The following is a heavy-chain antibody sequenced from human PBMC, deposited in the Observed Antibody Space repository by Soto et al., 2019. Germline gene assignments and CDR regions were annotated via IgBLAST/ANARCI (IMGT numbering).Heavy chain of an antibody. CDR2: INHTGNT. V-gene: IGHV4-34*01. CDR3: ANLIVFHSSYYHDY. CDR1: GASFNDNH. D-gene: IGHD1-26*01. Sequence: SETLSLTCNVSGASFNDNHWSWIRQSPGKGLEWIGEINHTGNTYYNPSLKSRLTMLVDTSKNQFSLSLSSVTAADTAVYYCANLIVFHSSYYHDYWGHGTLVTV. J-gene: IGHJ4*01.